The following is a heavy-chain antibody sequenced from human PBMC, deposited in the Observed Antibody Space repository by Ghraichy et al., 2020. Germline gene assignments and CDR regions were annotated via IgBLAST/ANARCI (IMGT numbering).Heavy chain of an antibody. Sequence: GGSLRLSCAASGFTVSSNYMSWVRQAPGKGLEWVSVIYSGGSTYYADSVKGRFTISRDNSKNTLYLQMNSLRAEDTAVYYCARVVVLDWNDAHFDYWGQGTLVTVSS. CDR3: ARVVVLDWNDAHFDY. D-gene: IGHD1-1*01. J-gene: IGHJ4*02. CDR2: IYSGGST. V-gene: IGHV3-53*01. CDR1: GFTVSSNY.